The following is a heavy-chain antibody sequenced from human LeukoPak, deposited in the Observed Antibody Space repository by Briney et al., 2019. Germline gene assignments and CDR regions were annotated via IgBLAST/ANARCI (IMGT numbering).Heavy chain of an antibody. CDR2: IYYSGST. Sequence: PSETLSLTCTVSGGSISSYYWSWIRQPPGKGLEWIGYIYYSGSTNYNPSLKSRVTISVDTSKNQFSLKLSSVTAADTAVYYCARGRPYYYYYYMDVWGKGTTVTISS. J-gene: IGHJ6*03. V-gene: IGHV4-59*01. CDR1: GGSISSYY. CDR3: ARGRPYYYYYYMDV.